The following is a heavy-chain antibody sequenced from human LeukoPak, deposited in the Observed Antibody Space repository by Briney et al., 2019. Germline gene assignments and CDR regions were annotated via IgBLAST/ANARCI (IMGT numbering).Heavy chain of an antibody. J-gene: IGHJ4*02. Sequence: GGSLRLSCAASGFTFSSYSMNWVRQAPGKGLEWVSSISSSSSYIYYADSVKGRFTVSRDNAKNSLYLQMNSLRAGDTAVYYCASEYYYDSSGYYYVSSYFDYWGQGTLVTVSS. D-gene: IGHD3-22*01. CDR2: ISSSSSYI. CDR1: GFTFSSYS. CDR3: ASEYYYDSSGYYYVSSYFDY. V-gene: IGHV3-21*01.